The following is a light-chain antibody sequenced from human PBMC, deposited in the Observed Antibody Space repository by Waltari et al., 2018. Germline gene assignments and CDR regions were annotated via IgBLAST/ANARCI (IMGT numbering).Light chain of an antibody. CDR2: YAN. CDR3: QQGNSYPRT. CDR1: QGISSY. J-gene: IGKJ1*01. V-gene: IGKV1-13*02. Sequence: IQMSQSPSSLSASVGDRVTITCRASQGISSYLNWYQQKPGKAPKLLIYYANSLASGVPSRVSGRGSGTEFTLTISSLQPEDFATYYCQQGNSYPRTFGQGTKVEIK.